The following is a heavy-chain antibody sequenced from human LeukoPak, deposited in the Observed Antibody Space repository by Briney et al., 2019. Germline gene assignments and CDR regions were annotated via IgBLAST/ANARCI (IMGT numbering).Heavy chain of an antibody. D-gene: IGHD3-22*01. CDR2: ISAYNGNT. CDR1: GYTFTSYG. J-gene: IGHJ4*02. CDR3: ARAEYYYDSSGLINS. Sequence: ASVKVSCKASGYTFTSYGISWVRQAPGQGLEWMGWISAYNGNTNYAQKLQGRVTMTTDTSTSTVYMELRSLRPDDTAVYYCARAEYYYDSSGLINSWGQGTLVTVSS. V-gene: IGHV1-18*01.